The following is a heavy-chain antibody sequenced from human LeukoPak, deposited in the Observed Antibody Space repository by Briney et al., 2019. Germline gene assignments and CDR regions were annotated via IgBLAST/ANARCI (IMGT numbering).Heavy chain of an antibody. CDR1: GGSISSYF. J-gene: IGHJ4*02. Sequence: SETLSLTCTVSGGSISSYFWSWIRQPSGKGLEWIGYVSYSGSTNYNPSLRSRVTISLDTSKNQFSLKLSSVTAADTAVYYCALLSSSWQFDYWGQGTQVTVSS. V-gene: IGHV4-59*08. CDR2: VSYSGST. D-gene: IGHD6-13*01. CDR3: ALLSSSWQFDY.